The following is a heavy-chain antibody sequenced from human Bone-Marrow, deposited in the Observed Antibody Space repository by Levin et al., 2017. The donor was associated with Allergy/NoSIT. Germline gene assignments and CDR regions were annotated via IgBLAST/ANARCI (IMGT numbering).Heavy chain of an antibody. V-gene: IGHV7-4-1*01. J-gene: IGHJ4*02. CDR2: IDTNTGDP. Sequence: ASVKVSCKASGYTFTSSGINWVRQAPGQGPEWMGWIDTNTGDPTNAQDFTGRFVFSLDTSVSTAYLQIDSLQTDDTAVYYCAGGGRSGFLDNWGQGSLVTVSS. CDR1: GYTFTSSG. D-gene: IGHD3-3*01. CDR3: AGGGRSGFLDN.